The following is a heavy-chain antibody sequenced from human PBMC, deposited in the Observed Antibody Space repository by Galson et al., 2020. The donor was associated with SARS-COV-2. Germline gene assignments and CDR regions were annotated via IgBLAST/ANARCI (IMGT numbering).Heavy chain of an antibody. V-gene: IGHV4-30-4*01. D-gene: IGHD3-3*01. Sequence: SETLSLTCTVSGGSISSGDYYWSWIRQPPGKGLEWIGYIYYSGSTYYNPSLKSRVTISVDTSKNQFSLKLSSVTAADTAVYYCARAPKYYDFWSGLEGYYYMDVWGKGTTVTVSS. J-gene: IGHJ6*03. CDR2: IYYSGST. CDR1: GGSISSGDYY. CDR3: ARAPKYYDFWSGLEGYYYMDV.